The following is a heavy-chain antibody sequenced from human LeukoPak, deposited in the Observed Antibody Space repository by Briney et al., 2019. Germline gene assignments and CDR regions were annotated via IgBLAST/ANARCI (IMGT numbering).Heavy chain of an antibody. CDR3: ARAGRVHDYSLFDY. CDR2: IYTSGST. CDR1: GGSISSYY. D-gene: IGHD4-11*01. Sequence: PSETLSLTCTDSGGSISSYYWCWIRQPAGTGLEWIGRIYTSGSTNYNPSLKSRVTMSVDTSKNQFSLKLSSVTAADTAVYYCARAGRVHDYSLFDYWGQGTLVTVSS. V-gene: IGHV4-4*07. J-gene: IGHJ4*02.